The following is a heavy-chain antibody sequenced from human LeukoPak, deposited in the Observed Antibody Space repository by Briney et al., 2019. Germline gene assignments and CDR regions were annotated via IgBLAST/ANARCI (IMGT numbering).Heavy chain of an antibody. J-gene: IGHJ4*02. V-gene: IGHV4-34*01. Sequence: SETLSLTCAVYGGSFSGYYWSWIRQPPGKGLEWIGEINHSGSTNYNPSLKSRVTISVDTSKNQFSLKLNSVTAADTAVYYCAREGRDGYSFDYWGQGTLVTVSS. CDR3: AREGRDGYSFDY. D-gene: IGHD5-24*01. CDR1: GGSFSGYY. CDR2: INHSGST.